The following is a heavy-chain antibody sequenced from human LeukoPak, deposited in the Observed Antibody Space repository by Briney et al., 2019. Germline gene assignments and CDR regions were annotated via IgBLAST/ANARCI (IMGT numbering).Heavy chain of an antibody. CDR2: INPNSGGT. CDR3: ARVNTYYYDRAAFDI. CDR1: GYTFTGYY. D-gene: IGHD3-22*01. Sequence: ASVKVSCKASGYTFTGYYMHWVRQAPGQGLEWMGWINPNSGGTNCAQKFQGRVTMTRDTSISTAYMELSRLRSDDTAVYYCARVNTYYYDRAAFDIWGQGTMVTVSS. V-gene: IGHV1-2*02. J-gene: IGHJ3*02.